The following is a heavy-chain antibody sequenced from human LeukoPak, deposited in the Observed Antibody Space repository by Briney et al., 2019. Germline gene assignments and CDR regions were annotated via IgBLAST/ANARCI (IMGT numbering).Heavy chain of an antibody. Sequence: PSETLSLTCTVWGGSISIYYGSWIRQPPGKGLEWIGYIYYSGSTNYNPSLKSRVTISVDTSKNQFSQKLSPVTAADTAVYYCANASRGYVAFDLWGQGTMVTVSS. CDR3: ANASRGYVAFDL. CDR1: GGSISIYY. CDR2: IYYSGST. V-gene: IGHV4-59*01. J-gene: IGHJ3*01. D-gene: IGHD3-22*01.